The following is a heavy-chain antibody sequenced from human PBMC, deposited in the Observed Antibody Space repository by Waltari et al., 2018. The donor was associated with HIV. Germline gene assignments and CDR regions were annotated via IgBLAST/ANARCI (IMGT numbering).Heavy chain of an antibody. J-gene: IGHJ4*02. CDR1: GDTFGNYA. CDR3: ALEGGNYVSPLDF. Sequence: QVQLVQSGPEVKKPGSSVKVSCKSSGDTFGNYAISWVRQAPGQGLEWLGRIVPSLGVTTYAQILQGRVTITAYGSTTTAYMELSSLKSEDTAIFYCALEGGNYVSPLDFWGQGTLVTVSS. V-gene: IGHV1-69*04. CDR2: IVPSLGVT. D-gene: IGHD3-16*01.